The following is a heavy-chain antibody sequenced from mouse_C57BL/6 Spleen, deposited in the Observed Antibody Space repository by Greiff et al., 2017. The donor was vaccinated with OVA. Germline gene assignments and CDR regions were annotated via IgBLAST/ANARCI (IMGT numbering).Heavy chain of an antibody. D-gene: IGHD2-3*01. Sequence: VQLQQSGPGLVAPSQSLSITCTVSGFSLTSYAISWVRQPPGKGLEWLGVIWTGGGTNYTSALKSRLSISKDNSKSQVFLKMNSLQTDDTARYYCARRGDGYYDAMDYWGQGTSVTVSS. CDR2: IWTGGGT. V-gene: IGHV2-9-1*01. J-gene: IGHJ4*01. CDR1: GFSLTSYA. CDR3: ARRGDGYYDAMDY.